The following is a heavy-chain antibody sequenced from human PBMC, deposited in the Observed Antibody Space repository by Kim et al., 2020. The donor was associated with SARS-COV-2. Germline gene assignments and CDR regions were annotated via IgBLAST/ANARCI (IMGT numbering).Heavy chain of an antibody. D-gene: IGHD5-12*01. Sequence: SETLSLTCTVSGGSISSRYWSWIRHPQGPGLELVGYINYSGSTNNSHPLKSRVTISVDTSKNQFSLKLSSVTAADTAVYYCARVGREWLQLTPYWFDPWGQGTLVTVSS. V-gene: IGHV4-59*11. CDR3: ARVGREWLQLTPYWFDP. J-gene: IGHJ5*02. CDR1: GGSISSRY. CDR2: INYSGST.